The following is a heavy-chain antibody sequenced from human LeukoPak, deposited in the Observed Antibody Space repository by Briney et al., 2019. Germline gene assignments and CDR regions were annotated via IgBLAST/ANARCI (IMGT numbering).Heavy chain of an antibody. CDR1: GGSISPLY. CDR3: ARGGVAAKYYFDF. Sequence: SETLSLTCTVSGGSISPLYWGWIRQPPGKGLEFIGYIYDSGAANYNPSLKSRVSLSVDTSENQFSLRLSSVTAADTAVYYCARGGVAAKYYFDFWGQGTLVTVSS. J-gene: IGHJ4*02. D-gene: IGHD3-10*01. CDR2: IYDSGAA. V-gene: IGHV4-59*11.